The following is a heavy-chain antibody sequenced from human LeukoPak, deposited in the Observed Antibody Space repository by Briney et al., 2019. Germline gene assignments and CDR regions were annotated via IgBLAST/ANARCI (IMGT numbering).Heavy chain of an antibody. CDR2: INPNSGGT. CDR1: GYTFTGYY. D-gene: IGHD5-18*01. J-gene: IGHJ4*02. V-gene: IGHV1-2*02. CDR3: ARARLLPRTAMVDY. Sequence: GASVKVSCKASGYTFTGYYMHWVRQAPGQGLEWMGWINPNSGGTNYAQKFQGRVTMTRDTSISTAYMELSRLRSDDTAVYYCARARLLPRTAMVDYWGQGTLVTVSS.